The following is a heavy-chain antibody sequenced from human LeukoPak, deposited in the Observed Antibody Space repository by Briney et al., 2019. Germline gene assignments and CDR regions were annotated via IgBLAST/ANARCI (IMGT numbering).Heavy chain of an antibody. CDR2: ISSSSSYI. Sequence: GGSLRLSCAASGFTFSSYSMNWVRQAPGKGLEWVSSISSSSSYIYYADSVKGRFTISRDNAKNSLYLQMNSLRAEDTAVYYCARMVRGVSYYFDYWGQGTLDTVSS. CDR1: GFTFSSYS. CDR3: ARMVRGVSYYFDY. J-gene: IGHJ4*02. V-gene: IGHV3-21*01. D-gene: IGHD3-10*01.